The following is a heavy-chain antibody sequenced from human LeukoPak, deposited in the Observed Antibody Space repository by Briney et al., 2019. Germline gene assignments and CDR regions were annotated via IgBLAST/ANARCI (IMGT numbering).Heavy chain of an antibody. Sequence: PSPTLSLTCTVSSASISSSNYYWGWIRQPPGKGLEWTGSIYYTGTTYYNPSLRSGVTISVDTSKNQFSLKLSSVTAADTAVYYCARHVCGSSSCYSPPSSWFDACGQGTLVTVSS. D-gene: IGHD2-2*01. J-gene: IGHJ5*02. CDR1: SASISSSNYY. CDR3: ARHVCGSSSCYSPPSSWFDA. V-gene: IGHV4-39*01. CDR2: IYYTGTT.